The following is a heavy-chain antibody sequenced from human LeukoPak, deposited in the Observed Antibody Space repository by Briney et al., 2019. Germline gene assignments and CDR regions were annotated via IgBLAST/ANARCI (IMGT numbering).Heavy chain of an antibody. J-gene: IGHJ6*02. Sequence: ASVKVSCKASGGTFSSYAISWVRQAPGQGLEWMGIINPSGGSTSYAQKFQGRVTMTRDTSTSTVYMELSSLRSEDTAVYYCAREVRFGELLMDVWGQGTTVTVSS. CDR3: AREVRFGELLMDV. CDR2: INPSGGST. D-gene: IGHD3-10*01. CDR1: GGTFSSYA. V-gene: IGHV1-46*01.